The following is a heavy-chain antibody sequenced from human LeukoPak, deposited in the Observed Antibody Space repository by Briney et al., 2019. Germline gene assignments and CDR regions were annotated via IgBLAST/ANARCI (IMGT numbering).Heavy chain of an antibody. V-gene: IGHV3-23*01. Sequence: GGTLRLSCAASGFIFNRYAMSWVRQAPGKGPDWVSSMTGDGYTFYAASVRGQFTISRDNAKNTLYLQMTSLTDEDTAIYYCAKETLDRRFAFDIWGQGTKVSVSS. CDR2: MTGDGYT. D-gene: IGHD3-3*01. CDR3: AKETLDRRFAFDI. CDR1: GFIFNRYA. J-gene: IGHJ3*02.